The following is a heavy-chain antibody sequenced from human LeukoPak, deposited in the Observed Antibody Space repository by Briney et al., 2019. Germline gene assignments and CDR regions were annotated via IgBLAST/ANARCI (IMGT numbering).Heavy chain of an antibody. CDR3: ARADYAYFDY. CDR1: GFTVSRSY. Sequence: PGGSLRVSCRVSGFTVSRSYMTWVRQAPGKGLVWVSVIYSGGSTYYADSVKGRFTISRDNSKNTLYLQMNSLRAEDTAVYYCARADYAYFDYWGQGTLVTVSS. D-gene: IGHD4-17*01. V-gene: IGHV3-53*01. CDR2: IYSGGST. J-gene: IGHJ4*02.